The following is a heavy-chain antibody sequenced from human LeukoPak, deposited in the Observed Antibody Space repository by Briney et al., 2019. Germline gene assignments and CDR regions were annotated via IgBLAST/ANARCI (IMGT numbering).Heavy chain of an antibody. CDR2: ISGSGGST. CDR1: GFIFSSYA. CDR3: AKDRSCINDVSHGDFDY. D-gene: IGHD2-8*01. Sequence: PGGSLRLSCAASGFIFSSYAMSWVRQAPGKGLEWVSTISGSGGSTYYADSVKGRFTISRDNSKNTVHLQMNSLRAEDTAVYYCAKDRSCINDVSHGDFDYWGQGTLVTVSS. V-gene: IGHV3-23*01. J-gene: IGHJ4*02.